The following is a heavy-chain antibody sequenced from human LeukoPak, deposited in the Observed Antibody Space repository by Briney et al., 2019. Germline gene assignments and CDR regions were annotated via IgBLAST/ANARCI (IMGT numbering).Heavy chain of an antibody. J-gene: IGHJ4*02. CDR2: ISYDGSNK. Sequence: SGGSLRLSCAASGFTFSSYAMHWVRQAPGKGLEWVAVISYDGSNKYYADSVKGRFTISRDNSKNTLYLQMNSLRAEDTAVYYCARVRYYDSSGLFDYWGQGTLVTVSS. D-gene: IGHD3-22*01. CDR3: ARVRYYDSSGLFDY. CDR1: GFTFSSYA. V-gene: IGHV3-30-3*01.